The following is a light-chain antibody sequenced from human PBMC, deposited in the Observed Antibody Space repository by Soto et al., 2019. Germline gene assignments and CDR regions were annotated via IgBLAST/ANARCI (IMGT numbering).Light chain of an antibody. Sequence: EILLTQSSTTLSLSPGERATLSCSASQSVRSNLDWYQQKPGQAPRLLIYGASSRATGIPDRISGSGSGTDFTLTISRLEPEDFAVYYCQQYGSPPQTFGQGTKVDIK. J-gene: IGKJ1*01. CDR1: QSVRSN. CDR2: GAS. CDR3: QQYGSPPQT. V-gene: IGKV3-20*01.